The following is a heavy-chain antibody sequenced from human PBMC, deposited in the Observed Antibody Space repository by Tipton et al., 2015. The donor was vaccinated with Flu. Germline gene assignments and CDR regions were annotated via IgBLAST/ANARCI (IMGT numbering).Heavy chain of an antibody. CDR3: ARSKTLRRWGYYFDY. CDR2: IYYSGST. J-gene: IGHJ4*02. CDR1: GGSISSSSYY. Sequence: GLVKPSETLSLTCTVSGGSISSSSYYWGWIRQPPGKGLEWIGSIYYSGSTYYNPSLKSRVTISVDTSKNQFSLKLSSVTAADTAVYYCARSKTLRRWGYYFDYWGQGTLVTVSS. D-gene: IGHD3-16*01. V-gene: IGHV4-39*07.